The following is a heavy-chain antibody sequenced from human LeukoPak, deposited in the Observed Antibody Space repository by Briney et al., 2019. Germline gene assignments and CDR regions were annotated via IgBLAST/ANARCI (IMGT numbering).Heavy chain of an antibody. Sequence: RPGGSLRLSCAASGFTFSSYSMNWVRQAPGKGLEWVSSISSSSSYIYYADSVNGRFTISRDNAKNSLYLQMNSLRAEDTAVYYCARDYSSGWYYFDYWGQGTLVTVSS. CDR3: ARDYSSGWYYFDY. D-gene: IGHD6-19*01. J-gene: IGHJ4*02. CDR1: GFTFSSYS. V-gene: IGHV3-21*01. CDR2: ISSSSSYI.